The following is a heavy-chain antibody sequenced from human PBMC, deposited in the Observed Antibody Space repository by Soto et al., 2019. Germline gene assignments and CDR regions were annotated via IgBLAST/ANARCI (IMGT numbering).Heavy chain of an antibody. CDR3: AREGGSGSPDSSFNV. CDR2: IFHSGST. CDR1: GGSISSGGYS. V-gene: IGHV4-30-2*01. J-gene: IGHJ2*01. Sequence: QLQLQESGSGLVKPSQTLSLTCAVSGGSISSGGYSWSWLRQPPGKGLEWIGHIFHSGSTYYNPSPQSRCTMSVDGAKNHFSLELIAVTAADTAVYYCAREGGSGSPDSSFNVWGRGTLVTVSS. D-gene: IGHD1-26*01.